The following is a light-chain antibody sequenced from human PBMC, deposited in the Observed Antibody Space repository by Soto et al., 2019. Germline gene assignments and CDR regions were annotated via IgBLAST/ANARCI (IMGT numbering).Light chain of an antibody. CDR2: VNSDGSH. Sequence: QSVLTQSPSASASLGASVKLTCTLSSGHSSYAIAWHQQQPEKGPRYLMKVNSDGSHSKGDGIPDRFSGSSSGAEHYLTISSLQSEDEADYYCKTWGTGIWVFGGGTKLTVL. J-gene: IGLJ3*02. CDR3: KTWGTGIWV. CDR1: SGHSSYA. V-gene: IGLV4-69*01.